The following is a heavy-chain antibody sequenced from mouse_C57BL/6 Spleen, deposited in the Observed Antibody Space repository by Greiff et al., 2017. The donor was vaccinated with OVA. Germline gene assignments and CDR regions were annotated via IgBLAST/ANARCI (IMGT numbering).Heavy chain of an antibody. CDR1: GFTFSSYG. CDR2: ISSGGSYT. Sequence: EVKVVESGGDLVKPGGSLKLSCAASGFTFSSYGMSWVRQTPDKRLEWVATISSGGSYTYYPDSVKGRFTISRDNAKNTLYLQMSSLKSEDTAMYYCARRDGTPGDDWGQGTTLTVSS. D-gene: IGHD2-3*01. CDR3: ARRDGTPGDD. V-gene: IGHV5-6*02. J-gene: IGHJ2*01.